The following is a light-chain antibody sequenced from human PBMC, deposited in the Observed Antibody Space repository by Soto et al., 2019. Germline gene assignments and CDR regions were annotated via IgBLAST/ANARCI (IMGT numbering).Light chain of an antibody. V-gene: IGLV2-8*01. CDR1: KSDIGVYDF. J-gene: IGLJ1*01. CDR3: RSYAGSNTYV. CDR2: AVV. Sequence: QSALTQPPSASGSPGQSVTISCPGTKSDIGVYDFVSWYQHHPGKAPRLIIYAVVQRPSGVPDRFSGSKSGNTASLTVSGLQASDEADYFCRSYAGSNTYVFGSGTKVTVL.